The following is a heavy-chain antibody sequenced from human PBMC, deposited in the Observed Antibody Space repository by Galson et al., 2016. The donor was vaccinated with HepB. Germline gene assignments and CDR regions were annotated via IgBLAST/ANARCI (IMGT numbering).Heavy chain of an antibody. Sequence: SLRLSCAASGFNFSDSNWWTWVRHVPGKGLEWIGEIYHTGTSNNNPFLSSRFTLSVDKSRNQFSLNLTSVTAADTAVYYCARAAIIPGARMVFDPWGQGILVTVSS. CDR3: ARAAIIPGARMVFDP. V-gene: IGHV4-4*02. J-gene: IGHJ5*02. CDR1: GFNFSDSNW. CDR2: IYHTGTS. D-gene: IGHD2-2*01.